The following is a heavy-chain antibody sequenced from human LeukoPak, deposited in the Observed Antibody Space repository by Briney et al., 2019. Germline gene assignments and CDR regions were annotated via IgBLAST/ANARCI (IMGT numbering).Heavy chain of an antibody. Sequence: SETLSLTCTVSGGSISSGSYYWSWIRQPAGKGLEWIGRIYTSGSTNYNPSLKSRVTISVDTSKNQFSLKLSSVTAADTAMYYCARVLWGYCSSTSCSGSPNAFDIWGQGTMVTVSS. V-gene: IGHV4-61*02. J-gene: IGHJ3*02. CDR3: ARVLWGYCSSTSCSGSPNAFDI. CDR1: GGSISSGSYY. D-gene: IGHD2-2*01. CDR2: IYTSGST.